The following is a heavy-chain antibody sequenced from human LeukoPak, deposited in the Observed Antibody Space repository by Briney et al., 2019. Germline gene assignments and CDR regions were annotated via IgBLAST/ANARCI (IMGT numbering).Heavy chain of an antibody. J-gene: IGHJ4*02. CDR3: ARDVGTALVTGDY. CDR2: IYYSGST. Sequence: PSETLSLTCTVSGGSISSSSYYWGWIRQPPGKGLEWIGSIYYSGSTYYNPSLKSRVTISVDKSKNQLSLKLISVTAADTAVYYCARDVGTALVTGDYWGRGTLVTVSS. D-gene: IGHD5-18*01. V-gene: IGHV4-39*07. CDR1: GGSISSSSYY.